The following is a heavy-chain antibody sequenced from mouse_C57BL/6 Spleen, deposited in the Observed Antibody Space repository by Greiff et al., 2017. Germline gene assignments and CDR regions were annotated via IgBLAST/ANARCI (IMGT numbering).Heavy chain of an antibody. CDR3: ARERWDGNYYDY. CDR1: GFTFSSYA. V-gene: IGHV5-4*01. J-gene: IGHJ2*01. Sequence: EVHLVESGGGLVKPGGSLKLSCAASGFTFSSYAMSWVRQTPEKRLEWVATISDGGSYTYYPDNVKGRFTISGDNAKNNLYLQMSHLKSEDTAMYYCARERWDGNYYDYWGQGTTLTVSS. CDR2: ISDGGSYT. D-gene: IGHD4-1*01.